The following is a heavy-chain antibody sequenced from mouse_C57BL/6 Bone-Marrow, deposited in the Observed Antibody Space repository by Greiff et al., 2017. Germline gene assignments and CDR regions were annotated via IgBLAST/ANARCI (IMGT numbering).Heavy chain of an antibody. J-gene: IGHJ2*01. CDR2: IFPGSGST. V-gene: IGHV1-75*01. Sequence: VQLQQSGPELVKPGASVKISCKASGYTFTDYYINWVKQRPGQGLEWIGWIFPGSGSTYYNEKFKGKATLTVDKSSSTAYMLLSSLTSEDSAVYFGARVPYYYGSTYYFDYWGQGTTLTVSS. D-gene: IGHD1-1*01. CDR3: ARVPYYYGSTYYFDY. CDR1: GYTFTDYY.